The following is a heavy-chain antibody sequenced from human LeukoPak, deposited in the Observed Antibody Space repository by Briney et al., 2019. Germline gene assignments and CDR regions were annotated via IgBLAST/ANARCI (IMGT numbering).Heavy chain of an antibody. J-gene: IGHJ4*02. CDR1: NGSIGTFH. CDR2: VNSQADT. D-gene: IGHD2-2*03. Sequence: PSETLSLTCEVSNGSIGTFHWNWIRQPPGKELEWIGYVNSQADTKYNPSLKSRVSLSIDASKNQFSLRLTSLTAADTAVYYCARAWIMGDFDIWGQGFLVTVSS. CDR3: ARAWIMGDFDI. V-gene: IGHV4-59*01.